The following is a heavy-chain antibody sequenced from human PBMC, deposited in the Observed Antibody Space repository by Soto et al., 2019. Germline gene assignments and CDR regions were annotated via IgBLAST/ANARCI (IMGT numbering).Heavy chain of an antibody. V-gene: IGHV4-4*02. D-gene: IGHD3-10*01. CDR2: IFHDGTA. J-gene: IGHJ4*02. CDR1: GVSSSSGNW. CDR3: ARLVYDTRLNYMYFDF. Sequence: SETLSLTCAVSGVSSSSGNWWTWVRQTPQRGLEYIGEIFHDGTANYYPSFERRVAISVDTSKNQFSLKLTSVTAADTAIYFCARLVYDTRLNYMYFDFWGQGALVTVSS.